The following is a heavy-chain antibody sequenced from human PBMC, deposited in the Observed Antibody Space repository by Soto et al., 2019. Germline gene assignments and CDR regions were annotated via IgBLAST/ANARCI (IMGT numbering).Heavy chain of an antibody. J-gene: IGHJ6*02. CDR3: AGGYYYDSRGPYPYYYYGMDV. CDR2: ISAYNGNT. V-gene: IGHV1-18*01. CDR1: GYTFTSYG. Sequence: ASVKVSCKASGYTFTSYGISWVRQAPGQGLEWMGWISAYNGNTNYAQKLQGRVTMTTETSTSTAYMELRSLRSDDTAGYYCAGGYYYDSRGPYPYYYYGMDVWGQGTTVTVSS. D-gene: IGHD3-22*01.